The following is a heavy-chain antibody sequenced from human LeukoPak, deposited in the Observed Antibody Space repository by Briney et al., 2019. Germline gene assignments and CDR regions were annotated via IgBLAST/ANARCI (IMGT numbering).Heavy chain of an antibody. D-gene: IGHD1-26*01. Sequence: GESLKISCKGSGYNINNYWIGWVRQMPGKSLEWMGIIYPGDSDTKYSPPFRGQVTTPADKSINTAYLQWSSLKASDNAIYYCASAIGSYSYFDYWGQGTLVTVSS. CDR1: GYNINNYW. CDR2: IYPGDSDT. CDR3: ASAIGSYSYFDY. J-gene: IGHJ4*02. V-gene: IGHV5-51*01.